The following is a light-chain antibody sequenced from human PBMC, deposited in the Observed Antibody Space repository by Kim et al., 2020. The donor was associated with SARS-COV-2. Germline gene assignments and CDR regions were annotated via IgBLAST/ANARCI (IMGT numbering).Light chain of an antibody. CDR2: KAS. J-gene: IGKJ1*01. CDR3: QQYNSSPWT. V-gene: IGKV1-5*03. Sequence: ASVGDRVTITCRASQSISSWWAWYQQKGGEAPKLLVYKASSLESGVPSRFSGSGSGTEFTLTISSLQPDDFATYYCQQYNSSPWTFGQGTKVDIK. CDR1: QSISSW.